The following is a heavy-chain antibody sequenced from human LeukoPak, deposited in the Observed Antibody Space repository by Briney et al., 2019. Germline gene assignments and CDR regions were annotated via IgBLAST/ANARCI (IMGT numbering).Heavy chain of an antibody. J-gene: IGHJ4*02. CDR3: AKGVSTRPLYYFDN. Sequence: GGSLRLSCAASGFTVSSNYMSWVRQAPGKGLEWVSVIYSGGSTYYADSVKGRFTISRDNSKNTLYLQMNTLRVEDTAVYYCAKGVSTRPLYYFDNWGQGTLVTVSS. V-gene: IGHV3-53*01. CDR1: GFTVSSNY. CDR2: IYSGGST. D-gene: IGHD6-6*01.